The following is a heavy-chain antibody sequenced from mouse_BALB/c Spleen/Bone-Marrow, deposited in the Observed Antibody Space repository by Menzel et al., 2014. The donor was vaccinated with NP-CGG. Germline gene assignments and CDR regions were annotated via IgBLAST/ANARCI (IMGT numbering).Heavy chain of an antibody. J-gene: IGHJ2*01. CDR2: IYPGDGDT. D-gene: IGHD1-1*01. V-gene: IGHV1-82*01. CDR3: ARNSYYGSSYNYFDY. CDR1: GYAFSSSW. Sequence: VQGVESGPELVKPGASVKISCKASGYAFSSSWMNWVKQRPGQGLEWIGRIYPGDGDTNYNGKFKGKATLTADKSSSTAYMQLSSLTSVDSAVYFCARNSYYGSSYNYFDYWGQGTTLTVSS.